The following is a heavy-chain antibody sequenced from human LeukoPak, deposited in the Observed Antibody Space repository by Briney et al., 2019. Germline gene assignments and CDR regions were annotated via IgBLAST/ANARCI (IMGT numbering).Heavy chain of an antibody. J-gene: IGHJ4*02. CDR1: GFTFSRYW. D-gene: IGHD6-19*01. CDR2: IKQDGSEK. CDR3: ARVISVAGYDY. V-gene: IGHV3-7*01. Sequence: PGGSLRLSCAASGFTFSRYWMSWVRQAPGKWLEWVANIKQDGSEKDYVDSVKGRFTISRDNAKNSLYLQMNSLRAEDTAVYYCARVISVAGYDYWGQGTLVTVSS.